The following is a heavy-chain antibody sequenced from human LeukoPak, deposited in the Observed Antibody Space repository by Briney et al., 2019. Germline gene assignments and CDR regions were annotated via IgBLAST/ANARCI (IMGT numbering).Heavy chain of an antibody. CDR1: GYTFTGYY. CDR3: ARGIGSGLEVYFDY. V-gene: IGHV1-69*13. J-gene: IGHJ4*02. CDR2: IIPIFGTA. Sequence: SVKVSCKASGYTFTGYYMHWVRQAPGQGLEWMGGIIPIFGTANYAQKFQGRVTITADESTSTAHMELSSLRSEDTAVYYCARGIGSGLEVYFDYWGQGTLVTVSS. D-gene: IGHD1-26*01.